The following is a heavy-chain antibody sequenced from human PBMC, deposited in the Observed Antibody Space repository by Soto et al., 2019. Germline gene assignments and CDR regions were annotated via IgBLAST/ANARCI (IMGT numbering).Heavy chain of an antibody. CDR2: ISYDGSNK. V-gene: IGHV3-30-3*01. Sequence: GGSLRLSCAASGFTFSSYAMHWVRQAPGKGLEWVAVISYDGSNKYYADSVKGRFTISRDNSKNTLYLQMNSLRAEDTAVYYCASSSGTPLRFLEWLPPLYGMHVWGQGTTVTVS. D-gene: IGHD3-3*01. CDR1: GFTFSSYA. CDR3: ASSSGTPLRFLEWLPPLYGMHV. J-gene: IGHJ6*02.